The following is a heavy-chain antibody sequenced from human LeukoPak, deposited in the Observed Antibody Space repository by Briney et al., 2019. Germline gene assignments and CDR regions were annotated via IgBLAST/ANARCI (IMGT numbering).Heavy chain of an antibody. CDR3: ARHNYDYVWGSYRYNGIDY. V-gene: IGHV1-2*02. CDR1: GYTFTGYY. CDR2: INPNSGGT. J-gene: IGHJ4*02. D-gene: IGHD3-16*02. Sequence: ASVKVSCKASGYTFTGYYMHWVRQAPGQGLEWMGWINPNSGGTNYAQKFQGRVTMTRNTSISTAYMELSSLRSEDTAVYYCARHNYDYVWGSYRYNGIDYWGQGTLVTVSS.